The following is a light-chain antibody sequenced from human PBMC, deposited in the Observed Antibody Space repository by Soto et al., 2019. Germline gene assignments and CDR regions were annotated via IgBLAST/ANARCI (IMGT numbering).Light chain of an antibody. CDR3: CSYTGSTNYV. J-gene: IGLJ1*01. Sequence: QSVLTQPASVSGSPGQSITISCTGTSSDISIYNYVSWYQQHPGKAPKLIIYEVSNRPSGISNRFSGAKSGNTASLTISGLQVEDEADYYCCSYTGSTNYVFGAGTKVTVL. CDR2: EVS. CDR1: SSDISIYNY. V-gene: IGLV2-14*01.